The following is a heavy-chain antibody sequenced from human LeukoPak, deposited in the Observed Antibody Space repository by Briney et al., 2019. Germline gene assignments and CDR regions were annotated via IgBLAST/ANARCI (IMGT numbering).Heavy chain of an antibody. CDR1: GGSISSGGYY. V-gene: IGHV4-31*03. D-gene: IGHD3-3*01. Sequence: SQTLSLTCTVSGGSISSGGYYWSWIRQHPGKGLEWIGYIYYSGSTYYNPSLKSRVTISVDTSKNQFSLKLSSVTAADTAVYYCARVNTIFGVADYWGQGTLVTVSS. CDR2: IYYSGST. J-gene: IGHJ4*02. CDR3: ARVNTIFGVADY.